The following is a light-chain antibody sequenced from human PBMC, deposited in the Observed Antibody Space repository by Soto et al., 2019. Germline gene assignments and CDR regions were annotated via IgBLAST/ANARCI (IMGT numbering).Light chain of an antibody. V-gene: IGKV1-5*03. CDR3: EQYHSYPYT. CDR1: HYISPW. Sequence: DIQMTQSPSIVSASVGGRGTSTCRANHYISPWVAWYQQRPGRDPKVLISKASSLQSGVPSRFRGSGSGTEFTLTINGLQPADFATYYCEQYHSYPYTFGQGTKVEIK. J-gene: IGKJ2*01. CDR2: KAS.